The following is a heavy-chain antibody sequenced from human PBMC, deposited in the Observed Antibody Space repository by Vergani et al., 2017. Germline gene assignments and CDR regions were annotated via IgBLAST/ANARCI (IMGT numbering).Heavy chain of an antibody. D-gene: IGHD6-19*01. Sequence: QVQLVQSGAEVKKPGASVKVSCKASGYTFTSYGISWVRQAPGQGLEWMGWNSAYNGNTNYAQKFQERVTITRDMSTSTAYMELSSLRSEDTAVYYCAAIAVSSGWIDAFDIWGQGTMVTVSS. J-gene: IGHJ3*02. V-gene: IGHV1-18*04. CDR2: NSAYNGNT. CDR1: GYTFTSYG. CDR3: AAIAVSSGWIDAFDI.